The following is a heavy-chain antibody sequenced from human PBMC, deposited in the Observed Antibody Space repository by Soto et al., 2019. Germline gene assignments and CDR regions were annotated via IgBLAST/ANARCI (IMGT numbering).Heavy chain of an antibody. Sequence: QVQLVQSGAEVKKPEASVNVSCKASGYTFSGYYMHWVRQAPGQGLEWMGWINPNDGGTNYAQKFHGRVTMTRYTSISTAYMELTRLISDDTAVYYCARDQVFDIWGLGTLVTVSS. CDR3: ARDQVFDI. CDR1: GYTFSGYY. J-gene: IGHJ3*02. V-gene: IGHV1-2*02. CDR2: INPNDGGT.